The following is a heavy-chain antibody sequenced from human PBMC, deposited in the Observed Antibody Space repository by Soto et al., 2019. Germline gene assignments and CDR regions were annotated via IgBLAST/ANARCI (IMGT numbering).Heavy chain of an antibody. CDR2: ISYDGSNK. CDR1: GFTFSSYG. D-gene: IGHD3-3*01. CDR3: AKDRLDPTIFGARDGMDV. J-gene: IGHJ6*02. Sequence: QVQLVESGGGVVQPGRSLRLSCAASGFTFSSYGMHWVRQAPGKGLEWVEVISYDGSNKYYADSVKGRFTISRDNSKNTLYLQMNSLRAEDTAVYYCAKDRLDPTIFGARDGMDVWGQGTTVTVSS. V-gene: IGHV3-30*18.